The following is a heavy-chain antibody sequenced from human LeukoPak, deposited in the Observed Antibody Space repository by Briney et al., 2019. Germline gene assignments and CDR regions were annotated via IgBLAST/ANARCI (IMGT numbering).Heavy chain of an antibody. D-gene: IGHD5-24*01. J-gene: IGHJ5*02. Sequence: SETLSLTCIVSGGSISSYYWSWIRQPPGKGLEWLGYIYYSGSTNYNPSLKSRVTISVDTSKNQFSLKLSSVTAADTAVYYCARDRRGGYGDNWFDPWGQGTLVTVSS. CDR1: GGSISSYY. V-gene: IGHV4-59*01. CDR2: IYYSGST. CDR3: ARDRRGGYGDNWFDP.